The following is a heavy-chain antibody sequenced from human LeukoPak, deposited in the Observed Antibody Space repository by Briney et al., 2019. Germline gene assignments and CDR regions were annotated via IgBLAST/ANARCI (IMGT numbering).Heavy chain of an antibody. CDR1: GFTFSSYW. Sequence: PGGSLRLSCAASGFTFSSYWMHWVRQAPGKGLVWVSRINSDGSSTSYADSVKGRFTISRGNAKNTLYLQMNSLRAEDTAVYYCATPAYYSNYALFDYWGQGTLVTVSS. CDR2: INSDGSST. D-gene: IGHD4-11*01. J-gene: IGHJ4*02. V-gene: IGHV3-74*01. CDR3: ATPAYYSNYALFDY.